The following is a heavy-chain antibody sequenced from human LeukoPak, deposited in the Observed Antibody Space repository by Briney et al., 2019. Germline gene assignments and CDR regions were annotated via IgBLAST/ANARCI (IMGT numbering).Heavy chain of an antibody. D-gene: IGHD2-2*01. Sequence: SETLSLTCTVSGGSISSHYGSWIRQPPGKGLGWIGYIYYIGSTNYNPSLKSRVTISVDTSKNQFSLKLSSVTAADTAVYYCARRGTSYYYYGMDVWGQGTTVTVSS. CDR1: GGSISSHY. CDR3: ARRGTSYYYYGMDV. J-gene: IGHJ6*02. V-gene: IGHV4-59*11. CDR2: IYYIGST.